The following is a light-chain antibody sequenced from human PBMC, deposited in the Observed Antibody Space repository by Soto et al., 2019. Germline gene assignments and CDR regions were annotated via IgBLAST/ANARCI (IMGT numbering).Light chain of an antibody. Sequence: QSVLTQPRSVSGSPGQSVTLSCTGTSSDIGGYNYVSWYQQHPGKAPKLMIYDVSKRPSGVPDRFSGSKSGNTASLTISGLQAEDEADYYCCSFADTYTFVFGGGTKLTVL. CDR1: SSDIGGYNY. CDR2: DVS. V-gene: IGLV2-11*01. J-gene: IGLJ2*01. CDR3: CSFADTYTFV.